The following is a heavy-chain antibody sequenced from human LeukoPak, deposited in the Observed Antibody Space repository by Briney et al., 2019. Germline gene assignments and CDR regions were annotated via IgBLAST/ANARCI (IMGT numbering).Heavy chain of an antibody. V-gene: IGHV1-18*01. CDR3: ARGDYYYDSSGYWNPLDW. D-gene: IGHD3-22*01. CDR2: ISAYNGNT. CDR1: GYTFTSYG. Sequence: ASVKVSCKASGYTFTSYGISWVRQAPGQGLEWMGWISAYNGNTNYAQKLQGRVTMTTDTSTSTAYMELRSLRSDDTAVYYCARGDYYYDSSGYWNPLDWWGQGTLATVSS. J-gene: IGHJ4*02.